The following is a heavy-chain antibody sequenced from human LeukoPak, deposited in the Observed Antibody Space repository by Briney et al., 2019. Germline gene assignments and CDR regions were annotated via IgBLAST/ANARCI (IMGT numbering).Heavy chain of an antibody. CDR1: GYSISSGYY. J-gene: IGHJ4*02. Sequence: KPSETLSLTCAVSGYSISSGYYWGWIRQPPGKGLEWIGSIYHSGSTYHNPSLKSRVTISVDTSKNQFSLKLSSVTAADTAVYYCARDTLVGATNFDYWGQGTLVTVSS. V-gene: IGHV4-38-2*02. D-gene: IGHD1-26*01. CDR2: IYHSGST. CDR3: ARDTLVGATNFDY.